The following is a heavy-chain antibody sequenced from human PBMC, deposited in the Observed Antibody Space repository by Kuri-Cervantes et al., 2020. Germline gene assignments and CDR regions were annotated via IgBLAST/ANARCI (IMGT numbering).Heavy chain of an antibody. CDR3: ARGDSGYDLPPDY. CDR2: IYYSGST. V-gene: IGHV4-59*01. J-gene: IGHJ4*02. CDR1: GGSISSYY. D-gene: IGHD5-12*01. Sequence: GSLRLSCTVSGGSISSYYWSWIRQPPGKGLEWIGYIYYSGSTNYNPSLKSRVTISVDTSKNQFSLKLSSVTAADTAVYYCARGDSGYDLPPDYWGQGTLVTVSS.